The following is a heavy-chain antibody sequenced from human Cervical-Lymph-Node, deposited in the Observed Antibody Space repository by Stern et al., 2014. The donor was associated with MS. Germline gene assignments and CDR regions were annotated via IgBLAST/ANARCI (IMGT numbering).Heavy chain of an antibody. CDR3: ARDGRGSGKSYFDP. V-gene: IGHV1-2*02. CDR1: GYTFSDYY. J-gene: IGHJ5*02. CDR2: INPKSGGT. Sequence: QVQLVESGAEVKKPGASVKVSCKASGYTFSDYYMHWVRQAPGQGLEWMGWINPKSGGTSYAPKFQGRVTMTWDTSISTPYMELSSLRSDDTAMYYCARDGRGSGKSYFDPWGQGTPVTVSS. D-gene: IGHD1-26*01.